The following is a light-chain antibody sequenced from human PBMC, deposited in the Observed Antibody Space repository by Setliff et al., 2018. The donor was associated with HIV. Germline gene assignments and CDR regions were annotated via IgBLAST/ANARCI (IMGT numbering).Light chain of an antibody. V-gene: IGLV2-11*01. CDR1: STDVGGYDS. Sequence: QSALAQPRSVSGSPGQSVTISCTTTSTDVGGYDSVSWYQQLPGKAPKLMIYDVNKRPSGIPDRFSGSKSGNTASLTISGLQAADEADYYCCSYGGPSTFYVFGTGTK. CDR2: DVN. J-gene: IGLJ1*01. CDR3: CSYGGPSTFYV.